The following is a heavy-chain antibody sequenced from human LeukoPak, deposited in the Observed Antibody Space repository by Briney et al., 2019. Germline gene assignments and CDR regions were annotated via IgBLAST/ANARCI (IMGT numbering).Heavy chain of an antibody. CDR2: ISGSGDTT. J-gene: IGHJ4*02. CDR1: GFTFSSYG. CDR3: AKESSGWVVAASDY. Sequence: GGSLRLSCAASGFTFSSYGMHWVRQAPGKGLEWVSVISGSGDTTYYADSVKGRFTISRDNSKNTLYLQMNSLRAEDTAIYYCAKESSGWVVAASDYWGQGTLVTVSS. D-gene: IGHD2-15*01. V-gene: IGHV3-23*01.